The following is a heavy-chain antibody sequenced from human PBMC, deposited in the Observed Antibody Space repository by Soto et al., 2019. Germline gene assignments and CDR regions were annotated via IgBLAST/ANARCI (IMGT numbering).Heavy chain of an antibody. CDR1: GGTFSSYA. Sequence: QVQLVQSGAEVKKPGSSVKVSCKASGGTFSSYAISWVRQAPGQGLEWMGVIIPIFGTANYAQKFQGRVTITADESTSTAYMELSSLRSEDTAVYYCASLLSYSSGFYLDYWGQGTLVTVSS. D-gene: IGHD6-19*01. V-gene: IGHV1-69*01. CDR3: ASLLSYSSGFYLDY. CDR2: IIPIFGTA. J-gene: IGHJ4*02.